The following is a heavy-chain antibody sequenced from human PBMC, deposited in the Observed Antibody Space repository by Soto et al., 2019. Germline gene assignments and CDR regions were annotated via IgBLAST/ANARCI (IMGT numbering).Heavy chain of an antibody. J-gene: IGHJ4*02. V-gene: IGHV1-8*01. CDR2: MNPNSGNT. CDR1: GYTFTSYD. Sequence: GASVKVSCKASGYTFTSYDINWVRQATGQGLEWMGWMNPNSGNTGYAQKFQGRVTMTRNTSISTAYMELSSLRSEDTAVYYCARGRDDSSGYYYVGSDYWGQGTLVTVAS. D-gene: IGHD3-22*01. CDR3: ARGRDDSSGYYYVGSDY.